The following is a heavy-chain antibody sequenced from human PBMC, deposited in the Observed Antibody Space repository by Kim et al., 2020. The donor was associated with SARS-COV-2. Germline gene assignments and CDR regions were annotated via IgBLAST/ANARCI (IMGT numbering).Heavy chain of an antibody. J-gene: IGHJ5*02. CDR1: GGSISSSNW. CDR2: IYHSGST. Sequence: SETLSLTCAVSGGSISSSNWWSWVRQPPGKGLEWIGEIYHSGSTNYNPSLKSRVTISVDKSKNQFSLKLSSVTAADTAVYYCARWAPSSSWYEPTLTAGWFDPWGQGTLVTVSS. CDR3: ARWAPSSSWYEPTLTAGWFDP. V-gene: IGHV4-4*02. D-gene: IGHD6-13*01.